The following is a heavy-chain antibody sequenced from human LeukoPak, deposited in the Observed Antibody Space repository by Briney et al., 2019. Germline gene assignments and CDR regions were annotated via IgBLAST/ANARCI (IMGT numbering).Heavy chain of an antibody. CDR2: ISYDGSNK. CDR1: GFTFSSYA. J-gene: IGHJ3*02. CDR3: ARAVGATKGVAFDI. V-gene: IGHV3-30-3*01. D-gene: IGHD1-26*01. Sequence: GRSLRLSCAASGFTFSSYAMHWVRQAPGKGLEWVAVISYDGSNKYYADSVKGRFTISRDNSKNTLYLQMNSLRAEDTAVYYCARAVGATKGVAFDIWGQGTMVTVSS.